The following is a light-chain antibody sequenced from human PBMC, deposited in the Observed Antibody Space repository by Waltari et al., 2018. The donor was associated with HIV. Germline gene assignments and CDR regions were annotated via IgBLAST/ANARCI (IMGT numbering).Light chain of an antibody. J-gene: IGKJ1*01. V-gene: IGKV3-20*01. Sequence: EIVLTQSPGTLSLSPGERATLSCRASRSVSSTYLAWYQHKPGQAPRLLIYGISSRATGIPDRFSGSGSGTDCTLTISGLEPEDCALYYCQQYGGSPRTFGQGTRVEIK. CDR1: RSVSSTY. CDR2: GIS. CDR3: QQYGGSPRT.